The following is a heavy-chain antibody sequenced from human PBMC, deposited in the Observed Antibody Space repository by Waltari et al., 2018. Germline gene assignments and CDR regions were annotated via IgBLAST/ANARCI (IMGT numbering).Heavy chain of an antibody. CDR3: AGGDGGYYYHKMDV. Sequence: QVQLVQSGAEAKKPGSSVRVSCRASGGTFTSDSVNWVRQAPGKGLEGMGGIMPEMSETKYAGKFQGRITIIADKSTGTVYMELSSLRSDDTTVYYCAGGDGGYYYHKMDVWGQGTTVTVSS. J-gene: IGHJ6*02. CDR1: GGTFTSDS. D-gene: IGHD3-22*01. CDR2: IMPEMSET. V-gene: IGHV1-69*02.